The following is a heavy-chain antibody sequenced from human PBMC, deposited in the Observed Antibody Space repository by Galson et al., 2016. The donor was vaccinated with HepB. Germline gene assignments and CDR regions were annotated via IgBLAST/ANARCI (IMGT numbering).Heavy chain of an antibody. CDR3: AREFRSPSGILEWLLYGAFDI. D-gene: IGHD3-3*01. V-gene: IGHV3-53*01. J-gene: IGHJ3*02. CDR1: GLSVSNNY. CDR2: IYSGGNT. Sequence: SLRLSCAASGLSVSNNYMSWVRQAPGKGLGWVSVIYSGGNTYYADSVKGRFTISRDNSKNTVYLQMNSLRVEDTATYYCAREFRSPSGILEWLLYGAFDIWGQGTMVTVSS.